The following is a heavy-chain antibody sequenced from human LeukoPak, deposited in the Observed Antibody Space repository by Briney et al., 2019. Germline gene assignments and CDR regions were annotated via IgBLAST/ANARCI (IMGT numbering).Heavy chain of an antibody. CDR3: AKDVGKWESLHFFDY. Sequence: PGGSLRLSCAASGFTFSNSWMHWVRQTPGKGPVWVSCINTDGNIMRYADSVKGRFTISRDNAKNTLYLQMNSLRGDDTAVYYCAKDVGKWESLHFFDYWGEGTLVTVSS. CDR1: GFTFSNSW. V-gene: IGHV3-74*01. CDR2: INTDGNIM. J-gene: IGHJ4*02. D-gene: IGHD1-26*01.